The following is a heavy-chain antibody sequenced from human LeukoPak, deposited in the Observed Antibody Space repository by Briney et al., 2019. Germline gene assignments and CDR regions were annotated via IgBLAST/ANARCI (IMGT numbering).Heavy chain of an antibody. D-gene: IGHD6-6*01. CDR1: GGTFISYA. CDR3: ARVDSSSD. V-gene: IGHV1-69*13. J-gene: IGHJ4*02. Sequence: ASVNVSFKASGGTFISYAISWVRQAPGQGLEWMGGIIPIFGTANYAQKFQGRVTITADESTSTAYMELSSLRSEDTAVYYCARVDSSSDWGQGTLVTVSS. CDR2: IIPIFGTA.